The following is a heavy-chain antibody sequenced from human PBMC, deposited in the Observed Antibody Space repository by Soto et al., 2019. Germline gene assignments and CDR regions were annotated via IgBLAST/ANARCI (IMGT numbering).Heavy chain of an antibody. CDR2: ISSSSSYI. V-gene: IGHV3-21*01. CDR3: ARDMDYGDYVWGAFDI. CDR1: GFTFSSYS. J-gene: IGHJ3*02. Sequence: GGSLRLSCAASGFTFSSYSMNWVRQAPGKGLEWVSSISSSSSYIYYADSVKGRFTISRDNAKNSLYLQMNSLRAEDTAVYYCARDMDYGDYVWGAFDIWGQGTMVTVSS. D-gene: IGHD4-17*01.